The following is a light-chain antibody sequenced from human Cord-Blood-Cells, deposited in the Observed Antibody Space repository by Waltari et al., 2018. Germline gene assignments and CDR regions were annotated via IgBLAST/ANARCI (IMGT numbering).Light chain of an antibody. CDR2: CAS. V-gene: IGKV4-1*01. CDR1: QSVLYSSNNKNY. Sequence: DIVMTQSPDSLAVSLGERATLNCKYSQSVLYSSNNKNYLAWYQQKPGQPPKLLIYCASTRESGVPDRFSGSGSGTDFTLTISSLQAEDVAVYYCQQYYSTPQTFGQGTKVEIK. J-gene: IGKJ1*01. CDR3: QQYYSTPQT.